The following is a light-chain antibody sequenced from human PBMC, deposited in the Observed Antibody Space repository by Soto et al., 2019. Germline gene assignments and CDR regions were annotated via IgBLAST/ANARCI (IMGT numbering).Light chain of an antibody. J-gene: IGLJ2*01. CDR3: QTWGTGNYVE. CDR1: SGHSTYA. Sequence: QLVLTQSPSASASLGASVKLTCTLSSGHSTYAIAWHQQQPDKGPRYLMKVNSDGGLHRGDGIPDRFSGSSSGAERYLTISSLQSEDEADYYCQTWGTGNYVEFGGGTKLTVL. V-gene: IGLV4-69*01. CDR2: VNSDGGL.